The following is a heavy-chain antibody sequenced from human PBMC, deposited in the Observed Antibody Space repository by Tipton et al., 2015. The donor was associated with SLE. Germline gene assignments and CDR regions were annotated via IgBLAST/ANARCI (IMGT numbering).Heavy chain of an antibody. CDR3: AIDLAIFGVVPFNYIDI. J-gene: IGHJ6*03. CDR2: MYNSGNI. Sequence: TLSLTCTVSGGSISDYYWSWIRQPPGKGLEWIGYMYNSGNINYPPSLNPSLKSRVTISVDTSKSKFSLKLTSVTAADTAVYYCAIDLAIFGVVPFNYIDIWGKGTTVTVSS. V-gene: IGHV4-4*08. D-gene: IGHD3-3*01. CDR1: GGSISDYY.